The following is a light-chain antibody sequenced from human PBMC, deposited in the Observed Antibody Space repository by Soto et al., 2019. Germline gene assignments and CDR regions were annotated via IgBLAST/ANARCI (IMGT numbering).Light chain of an antibody. CDR2: AAS. CDR3: QKYNSAPLT. CDR1: QGIAPY. V-gene: IGKV1-27*01. J-gene: IGKJ4*01. Sequence: DVQMTQSPSSLSASVGDRVTITCRARQGIAPYLAWFQQKPGKVPKLLIYAASTLQSGVPSRFSGSGSGTDFTLTISSLQPEDVATYYCQKYNSAPLTFGGGTKVDIK.